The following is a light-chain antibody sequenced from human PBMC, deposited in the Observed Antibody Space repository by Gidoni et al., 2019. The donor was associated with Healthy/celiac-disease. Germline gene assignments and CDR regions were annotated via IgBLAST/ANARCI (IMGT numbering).Light chain of an antibody. J-gene: IGKJ4*01. V-gene: IGKV3-15*01. CDR2: GAS. CDR1: QSVSSN. Sequence: EIVLTQPPATLSVSPGERATLSRRASQSVSSNLAWYQQKPGQAPRLLIYGASTRATGIPARFSGSGSGTEFTLTISSLQSEDFAVYYCQQYNNWPPLFGGGTKVEIK. CDR3: QQYNNWPPL.